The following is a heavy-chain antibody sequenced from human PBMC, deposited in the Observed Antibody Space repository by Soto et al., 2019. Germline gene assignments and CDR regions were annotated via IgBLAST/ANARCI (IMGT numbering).Heavy chain of an antibody. CDR3: AKARGFSGYDWADAFDI. J-gene: IGHJ3*02. CDR1: GFTFSSYA. CDR2: ISGSGGSR. D-gene: IGHD5-12*01. V-gene: IGHV3-23*01. Sequence: PGESLKISCAASGFTFSSYAMNWVRQAPGKGLEWVSTISGSGGSRYYADSVKGRFTISRDSSKNTLYLQMNSPRAEDTAVYYCAKARGFSGYDWADAFDIWGQGTMVTVSS.